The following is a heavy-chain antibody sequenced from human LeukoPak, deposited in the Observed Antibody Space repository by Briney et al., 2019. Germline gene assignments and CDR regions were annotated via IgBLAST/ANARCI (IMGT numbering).Heavy chain of an antibody. CDR1: GYTFTNCG. D-gene: IGHD4-23*01. Sequence: VAPVKVSCKASGYTFTNCGINWVRQAPGQGLEWMGYISVYNGNTNYAQNFQGRVTMTTDTSTNTAYVELTSLRSDDTAVYYCARVAVAQYYFDYWGQGTLVTVSS. CDR2: ISVYNGNT. V-gene: IGHV1-18*01. J-gene: IGHJ4*02. CDR3: ARVAVAQYYFDY.